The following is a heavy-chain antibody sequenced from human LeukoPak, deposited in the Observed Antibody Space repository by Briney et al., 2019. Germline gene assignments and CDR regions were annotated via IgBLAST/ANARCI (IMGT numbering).Heavy chain of an antibody. V-gene: IGHV3-30-3*01. CDR3: AREEWYYFDY. Sequence: GGSLRLSCVASGFTFSDAWMSWVRQAPGKGLEWVAVISYDGSNTYYEDSVKGRFTISRDNSKNTLYLQMNSLRAEDMAVYYCAREEWYYFDYWGQGTLVTVSS. CDR2: ISYDGSNT. J-gene: IGHJ4*02. CDR1: GFTFSDAW. D-gene: IGHD3-3*01.